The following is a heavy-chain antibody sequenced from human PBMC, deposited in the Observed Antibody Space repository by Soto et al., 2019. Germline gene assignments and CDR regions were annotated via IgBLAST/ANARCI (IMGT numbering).Heavy chain of an antibody. J-gene: IGHJ6*02. Sequence: SETLSLTCAVYGGSFSGYYWSWIRQPPGKGLEWIGEINHSGSTNYNPSLKSRVTISVDTSKNQFSLKLSSVTAADTAVYYCARGGVRRSYYDFWSGYLDYYGMDVWGQGTTVTVSS. V-gene: IGHV4-34*01. CDR1: GGSFSGYY. CDR3: ARGGVRRSYYDFWSGYLDYYGMDV. D-gene: IGHD3-3*01. CDR2: INHSGST.